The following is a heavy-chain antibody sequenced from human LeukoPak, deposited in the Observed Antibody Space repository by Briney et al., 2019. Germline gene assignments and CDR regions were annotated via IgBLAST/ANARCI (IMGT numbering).Heavy chain of an antibody. Sequence: GGSLRLSCAASGFTFSSYSMNWVRQAPGKGLEWVSSISSSSSYIYYADSVKGRFTISRDNAKNSLYLQMNSLRAEDTAVYYCASGSIAARPGDYWGQGTLVTVSS. CDR2: ISSSSSYI. J-gene: IGHJ4*02. CDR1: GFTFSSYS. D-gene: IGHD6-6*01. V-gene: IGHV3-21*01. CDR3: ASGSIAARPGDY.